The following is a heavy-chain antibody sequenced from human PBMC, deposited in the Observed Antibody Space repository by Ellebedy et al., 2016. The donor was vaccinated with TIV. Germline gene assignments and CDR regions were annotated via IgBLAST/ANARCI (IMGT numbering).Heavy chain of an antibody. CDR2: IFYTGST. J-gene: IGHJ4*02. CDR1: GGSLSTHF. Sequence: MPGGSLRLSCTVSGGSLSTHFWSWLRQPPGKGLEWLGYIFYTGSTNYNPSLKSRVAISIDTSKNQFSLKLKSVTAADTAVYYCARGRVPGYWGQGTLVTVSS. D-gene: IGHD1-26*01. V-gene: IGHV4-59*08. CDR3: ARGRVPGY.